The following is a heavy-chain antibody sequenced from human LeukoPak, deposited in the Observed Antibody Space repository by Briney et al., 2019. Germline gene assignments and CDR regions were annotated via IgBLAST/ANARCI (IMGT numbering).Heavy chain of an antibody. V-gene: IGHV4-34*01. J-gene: IGHJ4*02. CDR2: INHSGST. CDR3: ARREYQLPPDY. CDR1: GGSFSGYY. Sequence: SETLSLTCAVYGGSFSGYYWSWIRQPPGKGLEWIGEINHSGSTNYNPSLKSRVTISVDTSKYQFSLKLSSVTAADTAVYYCARREYQLPPDYWGQGTLVTVSS. D-gene: IGHD2-2*01.